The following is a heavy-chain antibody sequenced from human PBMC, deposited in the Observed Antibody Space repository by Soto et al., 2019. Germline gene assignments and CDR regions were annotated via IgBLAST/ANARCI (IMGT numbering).Heavy chain of an antibody. CDR1: GYTFTSYD. Sequence: ASVKVSCKASGYTFTSYDINWVRQATGQGLEWMGWMNPNSGNTGYAQKFQGRVTMTRNTSISTAYMELSSLRSEDTAVYYCAKALESIVVVVAATYRWFDPWGQGTLVTVSS. J-gene: IGHJ5*02. D-gene: IGHD2-15*01. CDR2: MNPNSGNT. V-gene: IGHV1-8*01. CDR3: AKALESIVVVVAATYRWFDP.